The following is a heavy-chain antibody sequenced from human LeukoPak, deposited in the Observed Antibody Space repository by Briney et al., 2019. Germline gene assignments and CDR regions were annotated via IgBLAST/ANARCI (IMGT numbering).Heavy chain of an antibody. CDR2: IYYSGST. CDR1: GFTFSSYA. J-gene: IGHJ3*02. Sequence: GSLRLSCAASGFTFSSYAMSWVRQAPGKGLEWIGSIYYSGSTYYNLSLKSRVTISVDTSKNQFSLKLSSVTAADTAVYYCASRTIQSIGGRRGDTFDIWGQGTKVTVSS. CDR3: ASRTIQSIGGRRGDTFDI. V-gene: IGHV4-39*01. D-gene: IGHD3-3*01.